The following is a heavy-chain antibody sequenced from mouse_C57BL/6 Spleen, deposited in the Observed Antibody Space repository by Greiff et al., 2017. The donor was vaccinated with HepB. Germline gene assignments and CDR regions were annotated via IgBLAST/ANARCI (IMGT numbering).Heavy chain of an antibody. CDR3: VGDHRTGTNWYIDV. CDR2: IRSKSSNYAT. CDR1: GFSFNTYA. J-gene: IGHJ1*03. V-gene: IGHV10-3*01. D-gene: IGHD4-1*01. Sequence: EVQLVESGGGLVQPKGSLKLSCAASGFSFNTYAMHWVRQAPGKGLEWVARIRSKSSNYATSYAESVKDRFTISSDDSQSMHYLQMNNLKTEDTAMDYCVGDHRTGTNWYIDVWGTGTTVTVSS.